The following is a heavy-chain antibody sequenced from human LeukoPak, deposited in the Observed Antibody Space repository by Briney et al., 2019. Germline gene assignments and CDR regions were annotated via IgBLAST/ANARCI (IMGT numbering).Heavy chain of an antibody. V-gene: IGHV4-59*01. J-gene: IGHJ4*02. CDR2: IYYSGST. CDR1: GGSISSYY. Sequence: SETQSLTCTVSGGSISSYYWSWIRQPPGKGLEWIGYIYYSGSTNYNPSLKSRVTISVDTSKNQFSLKLSSVTAADTAVYYCARTGLTTDYWGQGTLVTVSS. CDR3: ARTGLTTDY. D-gene: IGHD1-14*01.